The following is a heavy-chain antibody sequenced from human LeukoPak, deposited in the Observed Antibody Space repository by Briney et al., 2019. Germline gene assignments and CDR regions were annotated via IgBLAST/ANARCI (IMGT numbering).Heavy chain of an antibody. D-gene: IGHD6-6*01. Sequence: GGSLRLSCVTSGFTFSASWMSWVRQTPGKGLEWVASINPDGSMRHHVDSVKGRFTISRDNAKKSLSLQMGALRAEDTAVYFCAKLLGTATRYDYWGLGTLVIVSS. CDR1: GFTFSASW. CDR2: INPDGSMR. J-gene: IGHJ4*02. V-gene: IGHV3-7*01. CDR3: AKLLGTATRYDY.